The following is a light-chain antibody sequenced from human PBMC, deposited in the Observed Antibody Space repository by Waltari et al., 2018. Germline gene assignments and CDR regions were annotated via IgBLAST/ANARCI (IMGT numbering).Light chain of an antibody. J-gene: IGKJ4*01. Sequence: DSQMTQSPSSVPASVGDRVTLTCRASQSISTYLHWYQQKPGNPPKLLIHSASTLQSGVPLRFSGTGSGTDFTLTISSLQPEDFASYYCQQSYRSPQTFGGGTKVEIK. CDR3: QQSYRSPQT. CDR1: QSISTY. V-gene: IGKV1-39*01. CDR2: SAS.